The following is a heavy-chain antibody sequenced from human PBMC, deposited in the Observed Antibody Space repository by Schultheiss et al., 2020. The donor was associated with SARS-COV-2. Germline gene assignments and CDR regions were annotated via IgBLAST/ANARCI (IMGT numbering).Heavy chain of an antibody. J-gene: IGHJ6*03. CDR3: AREDYYYYYNMDV. V-gene: IGHV3-74*01. CDR2: INSDGSST. Sequence: GGSLRLSCAASGFTFSSYWMHWVRQAPGKGLVWVSRINSDGSSTSYADSVKGRFTISRDNAKNTLYLQMHSLRAEDTAVYYCAREDYYYYYNMDVWGKGTTVTVSS. CDR1: GFTFSSYW.